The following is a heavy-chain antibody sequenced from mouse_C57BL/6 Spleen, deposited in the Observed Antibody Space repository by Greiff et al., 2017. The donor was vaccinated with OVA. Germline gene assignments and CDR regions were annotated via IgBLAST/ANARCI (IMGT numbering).Heavy chain of an antibody. J-gene: IGHJ3*01. D-gene: IGHD1-1*01. CDR3: ARPPIYYYGSSPAWFAY. CDR2: ISSGSSTI. V-gene: IGHV5-17*01. CDR1: GFTFSDYG. Sequence: EVKLVESGGGLVKPGGSLKLSCAASGFTFSDYGMHWVRQAPEKGLEWVAYISSGSSTIYYADTVKGRFTISRDNAKNTLFLQMTSLRSEDTAMYYCARPPIYYYGSSPAWFAYWGQGTLVTVSA.